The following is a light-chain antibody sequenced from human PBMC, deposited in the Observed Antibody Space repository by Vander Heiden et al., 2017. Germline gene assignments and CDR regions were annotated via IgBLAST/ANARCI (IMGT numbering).Light chain of an antibody. J-gene: IGKJ2*01. V-gene: IGKV3-20*01. CDR3: QQEGSSPYT. CDR2: GAS. Sequence: EIALTQSPDTLSLSPGENGTLSCRASQSVSSSNLAWYQQKPGQAPRLLIYGASSRATGIPDRFSGSGSGTDFTLTISRLQPEDFAVYYCQQEGSSPYTFGQGTKLEIK. CDR1: QSVSSSN.